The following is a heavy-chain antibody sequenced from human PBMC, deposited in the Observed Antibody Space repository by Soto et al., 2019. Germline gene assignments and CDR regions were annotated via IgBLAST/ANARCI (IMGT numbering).Heavy chain of an antibody. Sequence: EVQLVESGGGLVQPGGSLRLSCAASGFSFTNFWMHWVRQSPGKGLVWVSGINSDGSSTNYADSVKGRFTISRDSARNTLYLQMNSLRVEDTAVYYCTRAAWDCSSASCLFNHWGQGTLVTVSS. V-gene: IGHV3-74*01. CDR3: TRAAWDCSSASCLFNH. CDR1: GFSFTNFW. J-gene: IGHJ4*02. CDR2: INSDGSST. D-gene: IGHD2-2*01.